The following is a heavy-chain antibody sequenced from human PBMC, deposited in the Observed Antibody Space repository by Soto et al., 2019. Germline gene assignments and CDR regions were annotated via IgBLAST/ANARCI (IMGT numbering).Heavy chain of an antibody. J-gene: IGHJ4*02. CDR2: FYPGDSDT. V-gene: IGHV5-51*01. Sequence: PGESLKISCQGSGYYFPSYWIGWVRQMPGKGLELMGIFYPGDSDTRYSPSFQGQVTISADRSISTAYLQWSSLKPLDTAMYYCARQGNGGEGFDYGGQGTLVPLSS. CDR3: ARQGNGGEGFDY. CDR1: GYYFPSYW. D-gene: IGHD3-10*01.